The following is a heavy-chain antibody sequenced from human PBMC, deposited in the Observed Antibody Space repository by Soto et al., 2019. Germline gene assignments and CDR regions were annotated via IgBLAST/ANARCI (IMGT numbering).Heavy chain of an antibody. CDR3: ARDLWGYCGTDCYPLDV. V-gene: IGHV4-59*01. CDR2: MYNTGST. D-gene: IGHD2-21*02. J-gene: IGHJ6*02. CDR1: GGTISRYY. Sequence: QVQLQESGPGLVKPSETLSLTCTVSGGTISRYYWSWIRQPPGKGLEWIGYMYNTGSTVYNPSFNKRATLSADTSKNKFSLRLTSVTAADTAVYYCARDLWGYCGTDCYPLDVWGQGTTVTVSS.